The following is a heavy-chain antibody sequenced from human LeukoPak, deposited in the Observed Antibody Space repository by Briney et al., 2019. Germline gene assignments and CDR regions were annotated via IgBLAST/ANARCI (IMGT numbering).Heavy chain of an antibody. Sequence: GESLNISCKGSGYSFTSYWHGWLRQMPGKGLEWMGIIYPGDSDTRYSPSFQGQVTISADKSISTAYLQWSSLKASDSAMYYCAKNTMFRGIHAFDIWGQGTMVTVSS. CDR3: AKNTMFRGIHAFDI. CDR1: GYSFTSYW. D-gene: IGHD3-10*01. J-gene: IGHJ3*02. CDR2: IYPGDSDT. V-gene: IGHV5-51*01.